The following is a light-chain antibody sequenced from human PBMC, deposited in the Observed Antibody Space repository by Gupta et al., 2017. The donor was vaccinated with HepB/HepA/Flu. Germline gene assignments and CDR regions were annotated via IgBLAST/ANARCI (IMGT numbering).Light chain of an antibody. CDR2: NNN. CDR1: SSNIGSYA. V-gene: IGLV1-44*01. J-gene: IGLJ3*02. CDR3: AVWDDRLNALV. Sequence: QSVLTQPPSASGTPGQRVTISCSGSSSNIGSYAVNLYQQFPGTAPKLVIFNNNEWPSGVPDRFSGSKSGTSASLAISGLQSEDEADYSCAVWDDRLNALVFGGGTKLTVL.